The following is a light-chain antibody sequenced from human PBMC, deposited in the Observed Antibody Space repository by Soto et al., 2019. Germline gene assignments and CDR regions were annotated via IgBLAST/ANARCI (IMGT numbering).Light chain of an antibody. CDR3: CSYAGNTLVV. Sequence: QSALTQPRSVSGSPGQSVTISCTGTSSDVGGYNYVSWYQQNPGKAPKLMIYDVSKRPSGVSDRFSGSKSANTASLIISGLQAEDEADYYCCSYAGNTLVVFGVGTKLTVL. V-gene: IGLV2-11*01. CDR2: DVS. J-gene: IGLJ2*01. CDR1: SSDVGGYNY.